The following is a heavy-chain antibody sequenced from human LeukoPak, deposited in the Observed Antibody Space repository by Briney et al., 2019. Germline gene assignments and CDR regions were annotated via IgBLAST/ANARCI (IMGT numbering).Heavy chain of an antibody. Sequence: SVKVSCKASGGTFSSYAISWVRQAPGQGLEWMGGIIPIFGTANYAQKFQGRVTITADESTSTAYMELSSLRSEDTAVYYCARGSPQIIAARRPFDYWGQGTLVTVSS. CDR3: ARGSPQIIAARRPFDY. V-gene: IGHV1-69*13. D-gene: IGHD6-6*01. J-gene: IGHJ4*02. CDR1: GGTFSSYA. CDR2: IIPIFGTA.